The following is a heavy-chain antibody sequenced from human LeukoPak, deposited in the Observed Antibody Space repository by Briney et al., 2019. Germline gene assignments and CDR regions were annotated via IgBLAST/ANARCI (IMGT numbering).Heavy chain of an antibody. CDR2: IYDSGST. CDR3: ASPGGFHGMDV. Sequence: PSETLSLTCSVSGGSISSYYWSWIRQPPGKGLEWIGYIYDSGSTNFKSPLKSRVTMSGDTSKNQFSLKLSSVTAADTAVYYCASPGGFHGMDVWGQGTTVTVSS. CDR1: GGSISSYY. J-gene: IGHJ6*02. V-gene: IGHV4-59*12. D-gene: IGHD1-1*01.